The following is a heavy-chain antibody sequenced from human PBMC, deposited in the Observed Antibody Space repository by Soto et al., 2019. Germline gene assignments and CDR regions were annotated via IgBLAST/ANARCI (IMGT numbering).Heavy chain of an antibody. Sequence: SGTLSLTCTVSGGSISSSSYYGGLIRQPPGKGLEWIGSIYYSGSTYYNPSLKSRVTISVDTSKNQFSLKLSSVTAADTAVYYCARVLYYYGSGSYNWFDPWGQGTLVTVSS. CDR2: IYYSGST. CDR1: GGSISSSSYY. J-gene: IGHJ5*02. V-gene: IGHV4-39*01. CDR3: ARVLYYYGSGSYNWFDP. D-gene: IGHD3-10*01.